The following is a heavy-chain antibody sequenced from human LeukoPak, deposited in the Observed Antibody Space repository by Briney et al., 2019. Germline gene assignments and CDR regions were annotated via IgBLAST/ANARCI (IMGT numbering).Heavy chain of an antibody. J-gene: IGHJ3*02. V-gene: IGHV1-2*04. D-gene: IGHD1-26*01. CDR3: AREYSGSYESFDI. CDR2: INPNSGGT. CDR1: GYTFTGYY. Sequence: ASVKVSCKASGYTFTGYYMHWVRQAPGQGLEWMGWINPNSGGTNYAQKFQGWVTMTRDTSISTAYMELSRLRSDDTAVYYCAREYSGSYESFDIWGQGTMVTVSS.